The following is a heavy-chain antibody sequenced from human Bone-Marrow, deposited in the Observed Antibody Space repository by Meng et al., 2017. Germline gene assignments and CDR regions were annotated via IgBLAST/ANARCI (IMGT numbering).Heavy chain of an antibody. CDR3: ARGLGNCYFDY. Sequence: GESLKISCAASGFTFSDYYMSWIRQAPGKGLEWVSYISSSGSTIYYADSVKGRFTISRDNAKNSLYLQMNSLRAEDTAVYYCARGLGNCYFDYWGQGTLVTVSS. D-gene: IGHD3-22*01. CDR1: GFTFSDYY. V-gene: IGHV3-11*04. CDR2: ISSSGSTI. J-gene: IGHJ4*02.